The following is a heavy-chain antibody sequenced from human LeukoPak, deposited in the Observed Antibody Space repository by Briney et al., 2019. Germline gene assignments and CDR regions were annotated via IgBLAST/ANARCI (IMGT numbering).Heavy chain of an antibody. J-gene: IGHJ3*02. CDR1: GFAFSRYW. V-gene: IGHV3-74*01. Sequence: GGSLRLSCAASGFAFSRYWMHWIRQAPGMWLVSVSSIYTDGTTKRYADSGKGSFTISRENAKNTLYLQMHSLSVEDRAVYYCASLVVTDDWAFDIWGQGTMVTVSS. CDR3: ASLVVTDDWAFDI. D-gene: IGHD2-21*02. CDR2: IYTDGTTK.